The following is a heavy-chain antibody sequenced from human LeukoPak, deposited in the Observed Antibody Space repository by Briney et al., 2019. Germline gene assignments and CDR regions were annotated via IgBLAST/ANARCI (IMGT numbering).Heavy chain of an antibody. CDR2: LSGSGATT. V-gene: IGHV3-23*01. CDR1: GFTFSSYW. J-gene: IGHJ4*02. CDR3: AKTTVVIITPSFFYFDY. Sequence: GGSLRLSCAASGFTFSSYWMSWVRQAPGKGLEWVSVLSGSGATTYYADSVKGRFTISRDNSKNTLYLQMNSLRAEDTAVYYSAKTTVVIITPSFFYFDYWGQGTLVTVSS. D-gene: IGHD3-22*01.